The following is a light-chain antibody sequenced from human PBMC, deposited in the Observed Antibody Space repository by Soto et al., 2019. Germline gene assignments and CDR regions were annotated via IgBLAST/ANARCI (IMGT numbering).Light chain of an antibody. CDR3: QSYDSSLSGYV. Sequence: QSVLTQPPSVSGAPGQRVTISCTGSSSNIGAGYDVHWYQQLPGTAPKLLIYNNNYRPSGVPDRFSGSKSGTSASLAITGLQAEDEADYYCQSYDSSLSGYVFGTGTKVTVL. J-gene: IGLJ1*01. CDR2: NNN. V-gene: IGLV1-40*01. CDR1: SSNIGAGYD.